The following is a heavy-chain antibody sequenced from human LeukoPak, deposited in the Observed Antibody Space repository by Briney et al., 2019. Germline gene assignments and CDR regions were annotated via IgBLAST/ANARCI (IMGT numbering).Heavy chain of an antibody. V-gene: IGHV3-11*01. J-gene: IGHJ4*02. D-gene: IGHD3-3*01. CDR2: ISSSGSTI. CDR1: GFTFSDYY. CDR3: ARTDFWSGSALDY. Sequence: GGSLRLSCAASGFTFSDYYMSWIRQAPGKGLEWVSYISSSGSTIYYADSVKGRFTISRDNAKNSLYLQMNSLRAEDTAAYYCARTDFWSGSALDYWGQGTLVTVSS.